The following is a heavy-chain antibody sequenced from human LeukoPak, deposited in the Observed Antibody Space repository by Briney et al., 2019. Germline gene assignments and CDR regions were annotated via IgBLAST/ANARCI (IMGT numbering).Heavy chain of an antibody. CDR1: VYSISSSGYY. CDR3: ARARSLSNVYDMDV. CDR2: IKHSGRM. J-gene: IGHJ6*03. Sequence: ETLSLTCTVSVYSISSSGYYCAWSRQPPGKGVDWISTIKHSGRMCYTRSLKIRLTMLVGTPMNQLSLQLTSVTGPGTFVYYCARARSLSNVYDMDVWGKGTTVTVSS. V-gene: IGHV4-38-2*02. D-gene: IGHD2/OR15-2a*01.